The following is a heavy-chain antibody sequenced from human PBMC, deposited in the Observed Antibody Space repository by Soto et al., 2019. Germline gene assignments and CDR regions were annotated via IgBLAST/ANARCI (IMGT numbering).Heavy chain of an antibody. Sequence: QVQLVQSGAEVKKPGSSVKVSCKASGGTFSSYAISWVRQAPGQGLEWMGGIIPIFGTATYAQKFQGRVTITADESTSTAYMELSSLRSEDTAVYYCARDVLGDTEYYYYGMDVWGQGTTVTVSS. CDR2: IIPIFGTA. J-gene: IGHJ6*02. CDR1: GGTFSSYA. D-gene: IGHD3-10*02. V-gene: IGHV1-69*12. CDR3: ARDVLGDTEYYYYGMDV.